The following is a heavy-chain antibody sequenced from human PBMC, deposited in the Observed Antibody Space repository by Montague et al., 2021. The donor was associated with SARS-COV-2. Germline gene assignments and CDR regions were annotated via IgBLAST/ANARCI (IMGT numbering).Heavy chain of an antibody. CDR2: IYYSGST. CDR1: GGSISSSSYY. Sequence: SETLSLTCTVSGGSISSSSYYWGWIRQPPGKGLEWIGSIYYSGSTYYNPSLKSRVTISVDTSKNQFSLKLSSVTAADTAVYYCARQMGQSSTFGVVIQYYFDYGGQGTLVTVSS. V-gene: IGHV4-39*01. D-gene: IGHD3-3*01. CDR3: ARQMGQSSTFGVVIQYYFDY. J-gene: IGHJ4*02.